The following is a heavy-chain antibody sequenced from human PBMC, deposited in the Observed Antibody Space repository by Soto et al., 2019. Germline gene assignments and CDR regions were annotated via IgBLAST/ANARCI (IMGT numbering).Heavy chain of an antibody. D-gene: IGHD2-8*01. CDR3: ARHEGNGNVWPLDY. V-gene: IGHV4-59*04. Sequence: ASETLSLTCTVTGDSVNSYYWSWIRQSPGKRLEWIGNIHYSGNTYYMPSLRSRVTFSVDTSKNQFSLRLTSVTAEDIVVYYCARHEGNGNVWPLDYWGQGILVTVSS. CDR1: GDSVNSYY. J-gene: IGHJ4*02. CDR2: IHYSGNT.